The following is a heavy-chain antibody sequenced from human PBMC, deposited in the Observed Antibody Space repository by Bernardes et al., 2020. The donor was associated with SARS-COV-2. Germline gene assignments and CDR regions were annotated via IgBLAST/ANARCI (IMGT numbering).Heavy chain of an antibody. Sequence: GGSLRLSCAASGFTFSSYSMNWVRQAPGKGLEWVSSISSSTSYIYYADSVKGRFTISRDNSKNTLYLQMNSLRAEDTAVYYCAKAGGFLEWLYYYYGMDVWGQGTTVTVSS. V-gene: IGHV3-21*04. CDR1: GFTFSSYS. D-gene: IGHD3-3*01. CDR2: ISSSTSYI. J-gene: IGHJ6*02. CDR3: AKAGGFLEWLYYYYGMDV.